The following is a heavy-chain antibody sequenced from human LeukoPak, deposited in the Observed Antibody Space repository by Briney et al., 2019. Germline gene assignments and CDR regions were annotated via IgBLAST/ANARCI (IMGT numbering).Heavy chain of an antibody. CDR2: LNPNSGDT. D-gene: IGHD3-22*01. V-gene: IGHV1-2*02. Sequence: GASVKVSCKASGYTFTAYSMHWVRQAPGQGLEYMGWLNPNSGDTNYAQKFQGRVTMTRDTSTSTAYMELRSLRSDDTAVYYCARDTLVITAYFDYWGQGTLVTVSS. J-gene: IGHJ4*02. CDR3: ARDTLVITAYFDY. CDR1: GYTFTAYS.